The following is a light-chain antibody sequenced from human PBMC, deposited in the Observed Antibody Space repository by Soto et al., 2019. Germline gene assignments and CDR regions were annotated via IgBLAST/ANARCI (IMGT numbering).Light chain of an antibody. CDR1: QTISSTY. CDR3: QQYATSPLT. Sequence: EIVLTQSPGTLSLSPGEGATLSCRASQTISSTYLAWYQQKPGQAPRLLIHGASSRATGIPDRFSGSGSGTDLTLTISRLETEDFAVYYCQQYATSPLTFGQGTKVEIK. CDR2: GAS. V-gene: IGKV3-20*01. J-gene: IGKJ1*01.